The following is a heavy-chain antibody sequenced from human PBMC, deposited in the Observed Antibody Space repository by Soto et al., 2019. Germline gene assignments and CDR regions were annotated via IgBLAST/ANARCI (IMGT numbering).Heavy chain of an antibody. CDR3: ARDPPNDKTQLDYGMDV. CDR2: ISARGGST. Sequence: EVQLLESGGGLGQGGGSLRIPCAASGFTFCRYTMKWVRPAPGKGLEWVSLISARGGSTYYADSVKGRFTISRDNSKNTLYLQMNSLRAEDTGVYYCARDPPNDKTQLDYGMDVWGQGTAVTVSS. J-gene: IGHJ6*02. D-gene: IGHD2-2*01. V-gene: IGHV3-23*01. CDR1: GFTFCRYT.